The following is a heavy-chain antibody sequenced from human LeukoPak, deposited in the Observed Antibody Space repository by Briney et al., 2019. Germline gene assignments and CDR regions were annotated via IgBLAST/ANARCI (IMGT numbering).Heavy chain of an antibody. CDR2: IYYSGST. Sequence: SETLSLTCTVSGGSISCSSYYWGWIRQPPGKGLEWIGSIYYSGSTYYNPSLKSRVTISVDTSKNQFSLKLSSVTAADTAVYYCARERSYYDILTGYIQDAFDIWGQGTMVTVSS. D-gene: IGHD3-9*01. CDR1: GGSISCSSYY. J-gene: IGHJ3*02. CDR3: ARERSYYDILTGYIQDAFDI. V-gene: IGHV4-39*07.